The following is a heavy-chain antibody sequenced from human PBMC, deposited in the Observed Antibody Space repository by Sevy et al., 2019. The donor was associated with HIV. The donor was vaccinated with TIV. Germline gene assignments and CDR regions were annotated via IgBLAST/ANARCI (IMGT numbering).Heavy chain of an antibody. CDR3: ARESIAVAGIGYYFDY. J-gene: IGHJ4*02. CDR1: GFTYSSYG. CDR2: IGYDGTNK. V-gene: IGHV3-33*01. Sequence: GGSLRLSCAASGFTYSSYGMHWVRQAPGKGLEWVAVIGYDGTNKEYADSVKGRFTISRDNSKNTLYLQVNSLRAEDTAVYYCARESIAVAGIGYYFDYWGQGTLVTVSS. D-gene: IGHD6-19*01.